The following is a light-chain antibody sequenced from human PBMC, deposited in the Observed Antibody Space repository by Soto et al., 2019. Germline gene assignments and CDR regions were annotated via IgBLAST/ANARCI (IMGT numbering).Light chain of an antibody. CDR3: QQLSSYPVT. CDR2: AAS. Sequence: IQLTQSPSSLSASVGDRVTITCRASQDIGIYLAWYQQKPGKAPNLLIYAASSLQRGVPSRFSGSGSGTDFTHTIRSLQPEDFATYHCQQLSSYPVTFGQGTKVDIK. V-gene: IGKV1-9*01. J-gene: IGKJ1*01. CDR1: QDIGIY.